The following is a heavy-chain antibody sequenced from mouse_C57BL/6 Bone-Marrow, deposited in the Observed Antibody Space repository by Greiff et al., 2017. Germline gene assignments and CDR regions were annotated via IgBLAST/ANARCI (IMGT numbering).Heavy chain of an antibody. Sequence: VKLVESEGGLVQPGSSMKLSCTASGFTFSDYYMSWVRQVPEKGIEWVANINYYGSSTYYLDSLKSRFIISRDNAKNILYVQMSSLKSEDTATYYCARDPGSSYYVDYWGQGTTLTVSS. CDR2: INYYGSST. J-gene: IGHJ2*01. D-gene: IGHD1-1*01. CDR3: ARDPGSSYYVDY. V-gene: IGHV5-16*01. CDR1: GFTFSDYY.